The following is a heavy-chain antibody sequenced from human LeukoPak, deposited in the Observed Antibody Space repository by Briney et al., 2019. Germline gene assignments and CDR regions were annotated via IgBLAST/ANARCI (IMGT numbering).Heavy chain of an antibody. CDR1: GFTFTSSA. Sequence: ASVKVSCKASGFTFTSSAMQWVRQARGQRLEWMGWINAGNGNTKYSQKFQGRVTITRDTSASTAYMELSSLRSEDTAVYYCARGGVLWFGELLSSDYWGQGTLVTVSS. CDR2: INAGNGNT. D-gene: IGHD3-10*01. J-gene: IGHJ4*02. V-gene: IGHV1-3*01. CDR3: ARGGVLWFGELLSSDY.